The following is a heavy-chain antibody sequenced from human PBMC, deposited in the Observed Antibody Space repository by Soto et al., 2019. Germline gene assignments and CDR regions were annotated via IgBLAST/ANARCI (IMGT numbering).Heavy chain of an antibody. D-gene: IGHD2-2*01. Sequence: SVKVSCKASGGTFNNYVINWVRQAPGQGLEWMAGIIPIFGTPNYAQKFQGRVTITADKSTSTAYMELNSLKSEDTAVYYCAGRCDGTNCLAHFDYWGQGTLVTVS. V-gene: IGHV1-69*06. CDR1: GGTFNNYV. J-gene: IGHJ4*02. CDR2: IIPIFGTP. CDR3: AGRCDGTNCLAHFDY.